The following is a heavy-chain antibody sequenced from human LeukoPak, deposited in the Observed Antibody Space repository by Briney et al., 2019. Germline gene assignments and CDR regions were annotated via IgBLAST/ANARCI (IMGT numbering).Heavy chain of an antibody. J-gene: IGHJ4*02. CDR2: INHSGST. D-gene: IGHD2-2*02. Sequence: GSLRLSCAASGFTFSSYAMSWIRQPPGKGLEWIGEINHSGSTNYNPSLKSRVTISVDTSKNQFSLKLSSVTAADTAVYYCARGRRWSRGYCSSTSCNRGLDYWGQGTLVTVSS. CDR1: GFTFSSYA. V-gene: IGHV4-34*01. CDR3: ARGRRWSRGYCSSTSCNRGLDY.